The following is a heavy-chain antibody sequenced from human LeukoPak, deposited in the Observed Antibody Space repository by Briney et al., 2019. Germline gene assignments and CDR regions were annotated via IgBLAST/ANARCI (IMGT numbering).Heavy chain of an antibody. CDR3: ARDGLTTHYYMDV. Sequence: PGRSLRLSCAASGFTFSSYYINWVRQSPGKGLEWVSSISNSSSYIYYADSVKGRFTISRDDAKSSLYLQMNSLRAEDTAVYYCARDGLTTHYYMDVWGRGTTVTVSS. CDR2: ISNSSSYI. CDR1: GFTFSSYY. V-gene: IGHV3-21*01. J-gene: IGHJ6*03. D-gene: IGHD1-14*01.